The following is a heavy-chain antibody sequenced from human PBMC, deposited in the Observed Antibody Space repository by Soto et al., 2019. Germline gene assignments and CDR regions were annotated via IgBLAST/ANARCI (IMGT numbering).Heavy chain of an antibody. J-gene: IGHJ6*02. Sequence: SETLSLTCTVSGGSISSSSYYWGWIRQPPGKGLEWIGSIYYSGSTYYNPSLKSRVTISVDTSKNQFSLKLSSVTAADTAVYYCGGIVVVPAAMEGGGMDVWGQGTTVTVSS. CDR3: GGIVVVPAAMEGGGMDV. CDR2: IYYSGST. V-gene: IGHV4-39*01. D-gene: IGHD2-2*01. CDR1: GGSISSSSYY.